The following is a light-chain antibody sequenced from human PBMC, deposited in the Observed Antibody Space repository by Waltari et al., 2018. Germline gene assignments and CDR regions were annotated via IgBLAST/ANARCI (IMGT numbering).Light chain of an antibody. CDR2: GAS. Sequence: EIVLTQSPGTLSLSPGERATLSCRASQSIGRYLIWYQQKPGQAPRLLSYGASTRAAGIPARFSGGGSGTDFSLTISRLEPEDFAVYYCQNHERLPAVFGRGTKVEIK. CDR1: QSIGRY. V-gene: IGKV3-20*01. J-gene: IGKJ1*01. CDR3: QNHERLPAV.